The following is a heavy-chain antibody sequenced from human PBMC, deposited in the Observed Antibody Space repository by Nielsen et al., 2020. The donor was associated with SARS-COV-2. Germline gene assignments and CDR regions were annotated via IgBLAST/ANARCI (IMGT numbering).Heavy chain of an antibody. CDR1: GFTFSNAW. CDR3: ARVDGDGYNYLNIDY. D-gene: IGHD5-24*01. V-gene: IGHV3-15*01. J-gene: IGHJ4*02. CDR2: IKSKTDGGTT. Sequence: GGSLRLSCAASGFTFSNAWMSWVRQAPGKGLEWVGRIKSKTDGGTTDYAAPVKGRFTISRDDSKNTLYLQMNSLKTEDTAVYYCARVDGDGYNYLNIDYWGQGTLVTVSS.